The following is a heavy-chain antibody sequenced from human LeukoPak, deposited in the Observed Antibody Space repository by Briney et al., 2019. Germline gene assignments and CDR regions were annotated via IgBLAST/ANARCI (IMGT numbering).Heavy chain of an antibody. Sequence: ASVKVYCKASGYTFTGYHMHWVRQAPGQGLEWMGWINPHSGCTKYAQKFVGRVTMTRDTSISTAYMELSRLRSDDTAVYYCARGYEVYAIGDRRYAFDIWGQGTMVTVSS. CDR2: INPHSGCT. V-gene: IGHV1-2*02. J-gene: IGHJ3*02. CDR1: GYTFTGYH. CDR3: ARGYEVYAIGDRRYAFDI. D-gene: IGHD2-8*01.